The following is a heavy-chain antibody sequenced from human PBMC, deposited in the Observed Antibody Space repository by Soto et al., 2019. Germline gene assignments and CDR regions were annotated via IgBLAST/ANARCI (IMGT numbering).Heavy chain of an antibody. J-gene: IGHJ4*02. V-gene: IGHV4-30-4*01. CDR3: ACVRNYYDFWSGYYAGGFDY. Sequence: PSETLSLTCTFSGGHISSGDYYWRWIRQNPGKGLVWIGYIYYSGSTYYNPSLNSRVTISVDTSKNQFSLKLSSVTAADTAVYYFACVRNYYDFWSGYYAGGFDYWGQGTLVTVSS. CDR2: IYYSGST. CDR1: GGHISSGDYY. D-gene: IGHD3-3*01.